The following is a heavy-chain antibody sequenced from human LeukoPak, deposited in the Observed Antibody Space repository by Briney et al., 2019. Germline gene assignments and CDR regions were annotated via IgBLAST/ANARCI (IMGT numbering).Heavy chain of an antibody. CDR1: GFTFSINN. J-gene: IGHJ4*02. Sequence: GGSLRLSCAASGFTFSINNMHWVRQAPGKGLEWVAFVENNGNEKYADSVRGRFTVSRDNSRNTLYLQMNSLRNEDTGVYYCAKDFRWSFDYWGQGSLVTVSS. D-gene: IGHD3-3*01. CDR2: VENNGNEK. CDR3: AKDFRWSFDY. V-gene: IGHV3-30*02.